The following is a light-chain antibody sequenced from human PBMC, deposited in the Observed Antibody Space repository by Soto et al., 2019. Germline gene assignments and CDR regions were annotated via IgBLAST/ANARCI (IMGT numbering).Light chain of an antibody. CDR1: QNISSR. V-gene: IGKV1-5*01. CDR3: QHYNNYPWT. Sequence: IQKTKPPSTLSASVGYRVTIPCRASQNISSRLAWYQQKPGKAPKLLIYDACSLESGVPSRFSGSGSGTEFTLTISSLQPHDFATYYCQHYNNYPWTFGQGSKVDIK. J-gene: IGKJ1*01. CDR2: DAC.